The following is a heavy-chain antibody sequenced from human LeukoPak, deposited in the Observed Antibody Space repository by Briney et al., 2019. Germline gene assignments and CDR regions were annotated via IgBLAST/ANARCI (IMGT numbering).Heavy chain of an antibody. D-gene: IGHD6-19*01. V-gene: IGHV4-61*02. Sequence: PSETLSLTCTVSGGSISSGSYYWSWIRQPAGKGLEWIGRIYTSGSTNYNPSLKSRVTISVDTSKNQFSLKLSSVTAADTAVYYCARGRSGWYDYWGQGTLVTVSS. CDR1: GGSISSGSYY. CDR2: IYTSGST. J-gene: IGHJ4*02. CDR3: ARGRSGWYDY.